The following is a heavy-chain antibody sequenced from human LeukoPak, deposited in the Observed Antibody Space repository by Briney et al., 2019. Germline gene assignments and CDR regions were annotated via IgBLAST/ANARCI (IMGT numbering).Heavy chain of an antibody. J-gene: IGHJ4*02. CDR1: GGSFSGYY. D-gene: IGHD3-10*01. Sequence: SETLSLTCAVYGGSFSGYYWSWIRQPPGKGLEWIGEINHSGSTNYNPSLKSRVTISVDTSKNQFSLTLSSVTAADTAVYYCARTPALFVTMVRGVIRTGIDYWGQGTLVTVSS. CDR3: ARTPALFVTMVRGVIRTGIDY. CDR2: INHSGST. V-gene: IGHV4-34*01.